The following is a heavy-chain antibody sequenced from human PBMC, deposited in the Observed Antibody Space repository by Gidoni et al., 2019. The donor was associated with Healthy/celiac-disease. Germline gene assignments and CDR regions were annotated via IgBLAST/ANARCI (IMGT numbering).Heavy chain of an antibody. Sequence: QVQLVQSGAEVKKPGASVKVSCKASGYTCTSYDINWVRQATGQGLEWMGWMNPNRGNTGYAQKFQGRVTMTRNTSISTAYMELSSLRSEDTAVYYCARGLVDYGDCNWFDPWGQGTLVTVSS. CDR3: ARGLVDYGDCNWFDP. CDR2: MNPNRGNT. D-gene: IGHD4-17*01. CDR1: GYTCTSYD. V-gene: IGHV1-8*01. J-gene: IGHJ5*02.